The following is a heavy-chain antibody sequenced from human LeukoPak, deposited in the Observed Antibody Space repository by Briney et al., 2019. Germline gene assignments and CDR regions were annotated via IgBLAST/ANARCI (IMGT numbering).Heavy chain of an antibody. J-gene: IGHJ4*02. V-gene: IGHV3-53*01. CDR1: GFNVSNNY. D-gene: IGHD2-8*02. CDR3: VRGLVGYD. Sequence: GGSLRLSCAASGFNVSNNYMSWVRQAPGKGLEWVSVVYSGGGTYYADSVEGRFTISRDISKNALYLQMNSVRPEDTAVYYWVRGLVGYDWGQGTRVTVSS. CDR2: VYSGGGT.